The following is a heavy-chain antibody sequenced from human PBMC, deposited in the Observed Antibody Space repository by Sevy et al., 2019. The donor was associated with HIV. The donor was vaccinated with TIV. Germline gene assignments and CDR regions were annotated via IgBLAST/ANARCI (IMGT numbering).Heavy chain of an antibody. D-gene: IGHD2-2*01. CDR2: IYTSGST. J-gene: IGHJ4*02. CDR1: GGSISSGSYY. CDR3: ARESGDCSSTSCYEGVFDY. Sequence: SETLSLTCTVSGGSISSGSYYWSWIRQPAGKGLEWIGRIYTSGSTNYNPSLKSRVTISVDTSKNQFSLKLSSVTAAETAVYYWARESGDCSSTSCYEGVFDYWGQGTLVTVSS. V-gene: IGHV4-61*02.